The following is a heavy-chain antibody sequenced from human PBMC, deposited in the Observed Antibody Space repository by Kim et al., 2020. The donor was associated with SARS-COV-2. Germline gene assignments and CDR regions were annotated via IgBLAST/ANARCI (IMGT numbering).Heavy chain of an antibody. CDR3: ARNPYGSDGMDV. D-gene: IGHD3-10*01. J-gene: IGHJ6*02. Sequence: YADSVKGRLTIFRDNAKKTLYLQMNSLRAEDTAVYYCARNPYGSDGMDVWGQGTTVTVSS. V-gene: IGHV3-33*01.